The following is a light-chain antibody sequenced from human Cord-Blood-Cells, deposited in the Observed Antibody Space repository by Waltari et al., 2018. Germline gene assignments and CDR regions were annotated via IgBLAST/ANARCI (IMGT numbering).Light chain of an antibody. Sequence: DIQMTQSPSSLSASVRERVALTCRASQSISSYLNWYQQKPGKAPKLLIYAASSLQSGVPSRFSGSGSGTDFTLTISSLQPEDFATYYCQQSYSTPPTFGGGTKVEIK. V-gene: IGKV1-39*01. J-gene: IGKJ4*01. CDR2: AAS. CDR3: QQSYSTPPT. CDR1: QSISSY.